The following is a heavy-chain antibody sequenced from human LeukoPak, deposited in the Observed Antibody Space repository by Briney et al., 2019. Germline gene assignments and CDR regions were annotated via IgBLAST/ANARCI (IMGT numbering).Heavy chain of an antibody. CDR2: IYYSGST. D-gene: IGHD2-21*02. Sequence: SETLSLTCTVSGGSISSSSYYWGWIRQPPGKGLEWIGSIYYSGSTYYNPSLKSRVTISVDTSKNQFSLKLSSVTAADTAVYYCARAPWVVVTRDYFDYWGQGTLVTVSS. CDR1: GGSISSSSYY. CDR3: ARAPWVVVTRDYFDY. V-gene: IGHV4-39*07. J-gene: IGHJ4*02.